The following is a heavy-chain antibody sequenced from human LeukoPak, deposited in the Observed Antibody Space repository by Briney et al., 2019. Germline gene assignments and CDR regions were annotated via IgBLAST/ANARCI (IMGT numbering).Heavy chain of an antibody. J-gene: IGHJ4*02. CDR3: ARFHFGELDYFDY. Sequence: GGSLRLSCAASGFTVSSNYMSWVRQAPGKGLEWVSVIYSGGSTYYADSVKGRFTISRDNSKNTLYLQMNSLRAEDTAVYYCARFHFGELDYFDYWGQGTLVTVSS. CDR1: GFTVSSNY. V-gene: IGHV3-53*01. D-gene: IGHD3-10*01. CDR2: IYSGGST.